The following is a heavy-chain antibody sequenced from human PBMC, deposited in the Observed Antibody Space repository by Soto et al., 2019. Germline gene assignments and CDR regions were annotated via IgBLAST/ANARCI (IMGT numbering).Heavy chain of an antibody. D-gene: IGHD1-20*01. CDR3: ARGGITAVRNYYFDH. CDR1: VDSSSRSEW. V-gene: IGHV4-4*02. J-gene: IGHJ4*02. CDR2: IHHSGPT. Sequence: PSETLSLTCRVSVDSSSRSEWWSFVRQPPGKGLEWIAEIHHSGPTNYNPSLQSRVTITVDKSKNQISLRLSTVTAADTAVYYCARGGITAVRNYYFDHWGQGTLVTVSS.